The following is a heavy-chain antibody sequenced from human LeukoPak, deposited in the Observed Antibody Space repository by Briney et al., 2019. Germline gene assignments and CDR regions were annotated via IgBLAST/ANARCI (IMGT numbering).Heavy chain of an antibody. CDR3: ARDPKNNYFDY. CDR2: INTDGSST. Sequence: GGPLRLSCAASGFXFSTYWFHWVRQAPGKGQAWVSFINTDGSSTTYADSVKGRYTPSRDDARNTLFLQMNSLRAEDTAVYYCARDPKNNYFDYWGQGTLVTVSS. CDR1: GFXFSTYW. V-gene: IGHV3-74*01. J-gene: IGHJ4*02.